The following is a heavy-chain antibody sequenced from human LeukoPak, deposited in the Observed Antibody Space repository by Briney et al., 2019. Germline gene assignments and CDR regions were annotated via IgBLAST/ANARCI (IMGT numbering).Heavy chain of an antibody. CDR1: GFTFSDYN. J-gene: IGHJ4*02. D-gene: IGHD2-8*02. Sequence: GGSLRLSCAASGFTFSDYNMNWVRQAPGKGLEWVAYITISTGIIYYADSVKGRFTISRDNAKNSLYLQMNSLRAEDTAVYYCARGFWSRYFDYWGQGTLVTVSS. CDR2: ITISTGII. CDR3: ARGFWSRYFDY. V-gene: IGHV3-48*01.